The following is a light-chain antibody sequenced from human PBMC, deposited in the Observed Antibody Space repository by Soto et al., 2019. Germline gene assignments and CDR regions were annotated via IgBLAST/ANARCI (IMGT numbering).Light chain of an antibody. J-gene: IGKJ4*01. CDR2: AAS. CDR1: QDISSH. V-gene: IGKV1-9*01. CDR3: QQFKSYPLT. Sequence: DIQLTQSPSFLSASVGDRVTITCRASQDISSHLAWYQQKPGKAPKLLIYAASTLQSGVPSGFSGSGSGTEFTLTISSLKPGDFATYYSQQFKSYPLTFGGGNKVEIK.